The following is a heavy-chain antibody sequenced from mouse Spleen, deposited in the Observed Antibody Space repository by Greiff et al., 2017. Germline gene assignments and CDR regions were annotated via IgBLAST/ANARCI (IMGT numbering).Heavy chain of an antibody. Sequence: QVQLQQSGTELVKPGASVKLSCKASGYTFTSYWMHWVKQRPGQGLEWIGNINPSNGGTNYNEKFKSKATLTVDKSSSTAYMQLSSLTSEDSAVYYCARWGYGYDGWYFDVWGTGTTVTVSS. CDR3: ARWGYGYDGWYFDV. CDR1: GYTFTSYW. V-gene: IGHV1-53*01. CDR2: INPSNGGT. J-gene: IGHJ1*03. D-gene: IGHD2-2*01.